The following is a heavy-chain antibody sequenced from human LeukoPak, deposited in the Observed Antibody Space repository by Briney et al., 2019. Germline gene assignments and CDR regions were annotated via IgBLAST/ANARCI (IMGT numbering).Heavy chain of an antibody. CDR1: VYTFASHY. CDR3: ARKYSYNSGGLDH. Sequence: ASVTVSCKASVYTFASHYMHWVRQAPGQGLEWMGVINPSGGSPTYAQKFQGRVNMTRDTSTSTFYMELSSLRSEDTAMYYCARKYSYNSGGLDHWGQGALVTVPS. D-gene: IGHD6-19*01. J-gene: IGHJ4*02. V-gene: IGHV1-46*01. CDR2: INPSGGSP.